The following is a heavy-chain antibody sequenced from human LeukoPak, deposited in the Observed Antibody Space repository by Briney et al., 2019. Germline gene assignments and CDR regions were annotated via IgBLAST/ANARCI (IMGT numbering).Heavy chain of an antibody. Sequence: GGSLRLSCAASGFTFSDYDIHWVRQVPGKGLEWVAVTWYDGSNKYYADSVKGRFTISRDNSKNTLYLQMNSLRAEDTALYYCAREYNRGFDYWGQGTLVTVSS. J-gene: IGHJ4*02. CDR2: TWYDGSNK. D-gene: IGHD1-14*01. CDR1: GFTFSDYD. V-gene: IGHV3-33*01. CDR3: AREYNRGFDY.